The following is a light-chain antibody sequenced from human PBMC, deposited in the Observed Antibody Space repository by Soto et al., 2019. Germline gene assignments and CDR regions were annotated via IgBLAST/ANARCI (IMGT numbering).Light chain of an antibody. Sequence: EIVLTQSPGTLSLSPGERATLSCRASQSVSSSYLAWYQQKPGQAPRLLIYGASNRATGIPARFSGSGSGTDFTLTISSLQSEDFAVYYCQQYNKWPPVTFGGGTKVDIK. V-gene: IGKV3-20*01. CDR2: GAS. CDR1: QSVSSSY. CDR3: QQYNKWPPVT. J-gene: IGKJ4*01.